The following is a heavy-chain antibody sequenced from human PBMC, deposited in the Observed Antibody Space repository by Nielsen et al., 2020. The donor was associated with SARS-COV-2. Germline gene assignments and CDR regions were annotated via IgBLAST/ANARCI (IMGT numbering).Heavy chain of an antibody. D-gene: IGHD3-16*02. CDR2: IYHSGST. CDR3: ARGPYDYVWGSYRYDDAFDI. CDR1: GGSISSSNW. Sequence: SETLSLTCAVSGGSISSSNWWSWVRQPPGQGLEWIGEIYHSGSTNYNPSLKSRVTISVDTSKNQFSLKLSSVTAADTAVYYCARGPYDYVWGSYRYDDAFDIWGQGTMVTVSS. V-gene: IGHV4-4*02. J-gene: IGHJ3*02.